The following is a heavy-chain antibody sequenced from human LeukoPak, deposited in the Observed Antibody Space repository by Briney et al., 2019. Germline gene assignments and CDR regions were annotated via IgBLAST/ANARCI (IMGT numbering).Heavy chain of an antibody. D-gene: IGHD1-26*01. CDR3: ARGTSGTFKSFDY. CDR1: GFTVSSNY. Sequence: GGSLRLSCAASGFTVSSNYMSWVRQAPGKGLEWVSVIYSGGSTYYADSVKGRFTISRDNSNNTLYLQINSLRAEDTAVYYCARGTSGTFKSFDYWGQGTLVTVS. CDR2: IYSGGST. J-gene: IGHJ4*02. V-gene: IGHV3-53*01.